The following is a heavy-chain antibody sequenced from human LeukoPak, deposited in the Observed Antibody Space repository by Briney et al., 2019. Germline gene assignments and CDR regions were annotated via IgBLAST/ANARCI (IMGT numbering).Heavy chain of an antibody. CDR3: TRSSWDCSSGSCYSNMNFDY. V-gene: IGHV1-2*02. CDR2: INPDNADT. J-gene: IGHJ4*02. D-gene: IGHD2-15*01. Sequence: EASVKVSCKASGYTFAGYYIHWVRRAPGQGLEWLGWINPDNADTKTAPRFHDRVIMTTDTSLNTAYMELINLTSDDTAVYYCTRSSWDCSSGSCYSNMNFDYWGQGTLVSVSS. CDR1: GYTFAGYY.